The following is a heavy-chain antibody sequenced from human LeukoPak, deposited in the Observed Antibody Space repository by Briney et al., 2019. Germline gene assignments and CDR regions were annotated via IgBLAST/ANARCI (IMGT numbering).Heavy chain of an antibody. D-gene: IGHD5-18*01. CDR3: TRLLVDTALNGFDI. Sequence: PGGSLRLSCAASGFTFSGSAMHWVRQASGQGLEWVGRIRSRGNNYATTYAASVKGRFTISRDDSKGTAYLQMNSLKTEDTAVYYCTRLLVDTALNGFDIWGQGTMVTVSS. CDR2: IRSRGNNYAT. J-gene: IGHJ3*02. CDR1: GFTFSGSA. V-gene: IGHV3-73*01.